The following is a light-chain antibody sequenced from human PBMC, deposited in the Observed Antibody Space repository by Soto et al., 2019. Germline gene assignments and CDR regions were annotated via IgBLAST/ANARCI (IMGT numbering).Light chain of an antibody. V-gene: IGKV1-5*03. Sequence: DIQMTQSPSTLSASVGDRVTITCRASQSISSWLAWYQQKPGKAPKLLIYKASNLDSGVPSRFSDSGSGTEFTLTISSLQPDDFATYYCQQYNSYSYTFGQGTKLEIK. CDR1: QSISSW. J-gene: IGKJ2*01. CDR2: KAS. CDR3: QQYNSYSYT.